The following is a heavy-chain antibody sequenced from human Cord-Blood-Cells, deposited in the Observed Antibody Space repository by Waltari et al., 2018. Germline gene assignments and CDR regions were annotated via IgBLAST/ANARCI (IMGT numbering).Heavy chain of an antibody. CDR2: IKQDGSEK. J-gene: IGHJ5*02. Sequence: EVQLVESGGGLVQPGGSLRLSCAGSGFPFGSYWMSWVRRAPGKGLEWVANIKQDGSEKYYVDSVKGRFTISRDNAKNSLYLQMNSLRAEDTAVYYCARDPNWFDPWGQGTLVTVSS. CDR3: ARDPNWFDP. CDR1: GFPFGSYW. V-gene: IGHV3-7*01.